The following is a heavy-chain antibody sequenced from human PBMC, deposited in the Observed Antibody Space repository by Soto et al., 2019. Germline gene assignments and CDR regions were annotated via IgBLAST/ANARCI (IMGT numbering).Heavy chain of an antibody. CDR2: ISPASHTI. J-gene: IGHJ4*02. Sequence: EVQLVESGGGLVQPGRSLRLSCAASAFTFSSYTMNWVRQAPGKGLERVSYISPASHTIYYADSVKGRFTISRDNAKNSLYLQMNSLRAEDTAVYFCARDHYGDYYFDYWGQGTLVTVSS. CDR3: ARDHYGDYYFDY. CDR1: AFTFSSYT. V-gene: IGHV3-48*01. D-gene: IGHD4-17*01.